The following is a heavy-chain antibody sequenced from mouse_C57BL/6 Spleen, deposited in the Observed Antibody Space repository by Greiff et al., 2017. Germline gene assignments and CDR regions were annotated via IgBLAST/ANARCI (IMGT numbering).Heavy chain of an antibody. D-gene: IGHD2-4*01. CDR3: ARHYDYGYYAMEY. CDR1: GFTFSSYG. Sequence: EVHLVESGGDLVKPGGSLKLSCAASGFTFSSYGMSWVRQTPDKRLEWVATISSGGSYTYYPDSVKGRFTISRDNAKNTLYLQMSSLKSEDTAMYYCARHYDYGYYAMEYWGQGTSVTVSS. V-gene: IGHV5-6*01. CDR2: ISSGGSYT. J-gene: IGHJ4*01.